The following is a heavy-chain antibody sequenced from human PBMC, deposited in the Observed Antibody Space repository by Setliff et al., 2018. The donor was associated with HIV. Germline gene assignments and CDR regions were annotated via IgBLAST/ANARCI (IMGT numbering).Heavy chain of an antibody. D-gene: IGHD6-19*01. CDR1: GGSISSYY. CDR3: ARDRSSGWSKDWFDT. Sequence: SETLSLTCTVSGGSISSYYWSWIRQPAGKGLEWIGHIYISGSTNYNPSFNSRVTMSVGTSKNQFSLRLTSVTAADTAMYHCARDRSSGWSKDWFDTWGQGILVTVSS. J-gene: IGHJ5*02. V-gene: IGHV4-4*07. CDR2: IYISGST.